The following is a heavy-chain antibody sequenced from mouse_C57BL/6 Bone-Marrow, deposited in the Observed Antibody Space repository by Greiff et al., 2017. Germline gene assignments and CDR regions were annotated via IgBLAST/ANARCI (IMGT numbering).Heavy chain of an antibody. D-gene: IGHD1-2*01. V-gene: IGHV1-15*01. Sequence: QVQLQQSGAELVRPGASVTLSCKASGYTFTDYEMHWVKQTPVHGLEWIGAIDPETGGTASNQKFKGKAILTADKSSSTAYMELRSLPSEDSAVYYCTGYYGTWFAYWGQGTLVTVSA. CDR2: IDPETGGT. CDR1: GYTFTDYE. J-gene: IGHJ3*01. CDR3: TGYYGTWFAY.